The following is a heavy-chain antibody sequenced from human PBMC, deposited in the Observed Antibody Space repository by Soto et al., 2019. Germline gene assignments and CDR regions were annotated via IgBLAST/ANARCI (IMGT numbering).Heavy chain of an antibody. V-gene: IGHV4-59*08. CDR3: ARRRRGTYYYDSSGVFDY. J-gene: IGHJ4*02. Sequence: ETLSLTCTVSGGSISSYYWSWIRQPPGKGLEWIGYIYYSGSTNYNPSLKSRVTISVDTSKNQFSLKLSSVTAADTAVYYCARRRRGTYYYDSSGVFDYWGQGTLVTVSS. D-gene: IGHD3-22*01. CDR1: GGSISSYY. CDR2: IYYSGST.